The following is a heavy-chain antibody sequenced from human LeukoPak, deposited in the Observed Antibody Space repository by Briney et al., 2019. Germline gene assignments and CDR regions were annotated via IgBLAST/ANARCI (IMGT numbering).Heavy chain of an antibody. CDR1: GYSISSGYY. D-gene: IGHD3-3*01. J-gene: IGHJ4*02. CDR2: IYHSGST. CDR3: ARDWRYYDFWSGYYSGQGWDY. V-gene: IGHV4-38-2*02. Sequence: SETLSLTCTVSGYSISSGYYWGWIRQPPGKGLEWIGSIYHSGSTYYNPSLKSRVTISVDTSKNQFSLKLSSVTAADTAVYYCARDWRYYDFWSGYYSGQGWDYWGQGTLVTVSS.